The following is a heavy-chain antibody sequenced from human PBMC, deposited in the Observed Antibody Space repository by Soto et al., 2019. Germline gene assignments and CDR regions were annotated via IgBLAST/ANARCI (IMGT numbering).Heavy chain of an antibody. CDR2: ISAYNGNT. CDR3: ARGRDSSSWYEGYYFDF. CDR1: GYTFTSYG. D-gene: IGHD6-13*01. V-gene: IGHV1-18*01. Sequence: ASVKVSCKASGYTFTSYGISWVRQAPGQGLEWMGWISAYNGNTNYAQKLQGRVTMTTDTSTSTAYMELRSLRSDDTAVYYCARGRDSSSWYEGYYFDFWGQGTLVTVSS. J-gene: IGHJ4*02.